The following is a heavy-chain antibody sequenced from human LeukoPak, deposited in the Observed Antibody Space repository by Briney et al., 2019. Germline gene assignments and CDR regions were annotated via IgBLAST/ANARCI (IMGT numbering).Heavy chain of an antibody. CDR1: GGTFSSYA. CDR3: ASHITWLTSSSWGGYYYYYMDV. D-gene: IGHD6-13*01. CDR2: IIPIFGTA. Sequence: ASVKVSCKASGGTFSSYAISWVRQAPGQGLEWMGGIIPIFGTANYAQKFQGRVTITADESTSTAYMELSSLRSEDTAVYYCASHITWLTSSSWGGYYYYYMDVWGKGTTVTVSS. J-gene: IGHJ6*03. V-gene: IGHV1-69*13.